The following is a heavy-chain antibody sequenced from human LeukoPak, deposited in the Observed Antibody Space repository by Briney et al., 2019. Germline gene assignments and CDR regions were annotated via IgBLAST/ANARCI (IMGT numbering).Heavy chain of an antibody. D-gene: IGHD6-6*01. V-gene: IGHV1-69*13. CDR3: ARGQSSSSLIDP. CDR1: GGTFSSYA. Sequence: SVKVSCKASGGTFSSYAISWVRQAPGQGLGWMGGIIPIFGTANYAQKFQGRVTITADESTSTAYMELSSLRSEDTAVYYCARGQSSSSLIDPWGQGTLVTVSS. J-gene: IGHJ5*02. CDR2: IIPIFGTA.